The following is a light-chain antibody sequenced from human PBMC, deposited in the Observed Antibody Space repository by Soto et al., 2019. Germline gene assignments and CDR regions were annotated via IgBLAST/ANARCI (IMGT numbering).Light chain of an antibody. CDR3: QHDNNLPFT. V-gene: IGKV3-15*01. CDR2: VAS. CDR1: LSVSSN. J-gene: IGKJ2*01. Sequence: EIVITQSPATLSVSLGERATISCRASLSVSSNLAWSQQKPGQAPTLLIYVASARSSGLPARFSGSGSGTEFTLTISSLQSEDFEGYYCQHDNNLPFTFGQGTKLEI.